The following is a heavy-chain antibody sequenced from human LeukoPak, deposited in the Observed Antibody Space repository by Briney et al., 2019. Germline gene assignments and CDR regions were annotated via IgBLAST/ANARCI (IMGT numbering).Heavy chain of an antibody. Sequence: SETLSLTCAVYGGSFSGYYWSWIRQPPGKGLEWIGEINHSGSTNYSPSLKSRVTISVDTPKNQFSLKLSSVTAADTAVYYCARRLHYRYYFDYWGQGTLVTVSS. CDR2: INHSGST. D-gene: IGHD4-11*01. CDR1: GGSFSGYY. CDR3: ARRLHYRYYFDY. V-gene: IGHV4-34*01. J-gene: IGHJ4*02.